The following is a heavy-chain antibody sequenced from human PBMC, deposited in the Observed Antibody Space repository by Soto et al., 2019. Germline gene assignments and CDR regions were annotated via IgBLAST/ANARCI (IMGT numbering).Heavy chain of an antibody. V-gene: IGHV4-30-4*08. CDR1: GGSISSGQNF. Sequence: QVQLQESGPGLVKPSQTLSLTCTVSGGSISSGQNFWNWIRQSPGKGLEWIGYIHHSGSTYYSPSLKSRLTTSADTSKNQISLKLNSVTAADTAVYYCARDTGTYPYYFDSWGQGTLVTVFS. CDR2: IHHSGST. J-gene: IGHJ4*02. CDR3: ARDTGTYPYYFDS. D-gene: IGHD1-26*01.